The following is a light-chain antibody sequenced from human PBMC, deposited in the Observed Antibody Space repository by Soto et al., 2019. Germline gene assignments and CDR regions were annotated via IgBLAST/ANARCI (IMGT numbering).Light chain of an antibody. CDR1: HPLNNN. J-gene: IGKJ5*01. Sequence: EIVMTQSPSTLSLCPWDRLTLSFIAFHPLNNNVAWYQHKPGQAPRLLIYGASTRATGISARFSGSGSGTEFTLTISSLQSEDFAVYYCQQYEKWPPSITFGQGTRLEIK. CDR2: GAS. CDR3: QQYEKWPPSIT. V-gene: IGKV3-15*01.